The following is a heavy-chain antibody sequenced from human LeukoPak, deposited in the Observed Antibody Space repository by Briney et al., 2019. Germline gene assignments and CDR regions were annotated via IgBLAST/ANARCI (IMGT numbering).Heavy chain of an antibody. CDR1: GGSFSGYC. CDR3: AREARWGYYYGMDV. CDR2: INHSGST. D-gene: IGHD7-27*01. Sequence: PSETLSLTCAVYGGSFSGYCWSWIRQPPGKGLEWIGEINHSGSTNYNPSLKSRVTISVDTSKNQFSLKLSSVTAADTAVYYCAREARWGYYYGMDVWGQGTTVTVSS. V-gene: IGHV4-34*01. J-gene: IGHJ6*02.